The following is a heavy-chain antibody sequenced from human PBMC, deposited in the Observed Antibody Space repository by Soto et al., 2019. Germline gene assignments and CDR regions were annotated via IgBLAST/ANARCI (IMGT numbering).Heavy chain of an antibody. CDR1: GYTFISHG. V-gene: IGHV1-18*04. CDR3: ARVSSSIVVVPDYGMDV. D-gene: IGHD2-15*01. Sequence: QVQLVQSGVEVKKPGASVKVSCKASGYTFISHGISWVRQAPGQGLEWMGWISGKNGNTNYAQKLQGRVTLTTDTSTSTAYMELLSLRSDDTAGYYCARVSSSIVVVPDYGMDVWGQGTTVTVSS. CDR2: ISGKNGNT. J-gene: IGHJ6*02.